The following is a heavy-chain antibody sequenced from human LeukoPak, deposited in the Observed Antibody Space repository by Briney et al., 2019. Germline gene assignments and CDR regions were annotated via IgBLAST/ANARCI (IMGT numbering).Heavy chain of an antibody. CDR1: GGSINTYY. CDR3: ARQDDSSGYYFDY. D-gene: IGHD3-22*01. Sequence: SETLSLTCTVSGGSINTYYWSWVRQPPGKGLEWIGEIYHSGSTNYNPSLKSRVTISVDKSKNQFSLKLSSVTAADTAVYYCARQDDSSGYYFDYWGQGTLVTVSS. J-gene: IGHJ4*02. V-gene: IGHV4-4*02. CDR2: IYHSGST.